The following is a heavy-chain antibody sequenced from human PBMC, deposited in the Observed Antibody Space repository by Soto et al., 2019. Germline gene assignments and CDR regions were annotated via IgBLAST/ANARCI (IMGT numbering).Heavy chain of an antibody. Sequence: EVQLLQSGGGLVQPGGSLRLSCVASVMTFSTDAMTWVRQAPGKGPEWVASITGDGTTHYAASARGRFIITRDNSKNTLYLQMNGLRAEDTAVYYCAKDGDDSRPPDAYDLWGRGTAVTVSS. CDR2: ITGDGTT. CDR3: AKDGDDSRPPDAYDL. CDR1: VMTFSTDA. J-gene: IGHJ3*01. D-gene: IGHD3-22*01. V-gene: IGHV3-23*01.